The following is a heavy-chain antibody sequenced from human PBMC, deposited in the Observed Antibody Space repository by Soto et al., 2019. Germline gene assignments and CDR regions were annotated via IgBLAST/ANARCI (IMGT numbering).Heavy chain of an antibody. CDR2: IVPVFGRP. Sequence: VKVSCKASGGSFSNFGISWVRQAPGQGLEWMGGIVPVFGRPNYAQRFRGRLTITAGESTSTGYMELISLRSDDTAVYYCAREGSGYNFWGQGTQVTVSS. CDR1: GGSFSNFG. J-gene: IGHJ4*02. V-gene: IGHV1-69*13. CDR3: AREGSGYNF. D-gene: IGHD5-12*01.